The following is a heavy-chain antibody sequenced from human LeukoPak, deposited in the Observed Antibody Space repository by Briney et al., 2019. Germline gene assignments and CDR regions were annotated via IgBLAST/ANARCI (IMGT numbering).Heavy chain of an antibody. CDR3: ARVGSTVAAGTPDY. V-gene: IGHV3-11*06. D-gene: IGHD6-13*01. Sequence: GGSLRLSCAASGFTFSDYYMSWIRQAPGKGLEWLSYISGSGSHTTYADSVRGRFTISRDNAKNSLSLQVNSLRADDTAVYYCARVGSTVAAGTPDYWGQGTLVTVSS. J-gene: IGHJ4*02. CDR2: ISGSGSHT. CDR1: GFTFSDYY.